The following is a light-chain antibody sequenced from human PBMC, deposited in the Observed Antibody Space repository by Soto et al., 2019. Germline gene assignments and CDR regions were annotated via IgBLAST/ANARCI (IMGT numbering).Light chain of an antibody. CDR2: TAS. Sequence: DIQVTQSPSSLSTSVGDRVTITCRASQSIRTYLNWYQQRPGKPPKLLIHTASTLQSGVPSRFSGSGSGTDFTLTISSLRPEDFATYYCQQTYSTLGSFGQGTKLEIK. CDR3: QQTYSTLGS. J-gene: IGKJ2*04. V-gene: IGKV1-39*01. CDR1: QSIRTY.